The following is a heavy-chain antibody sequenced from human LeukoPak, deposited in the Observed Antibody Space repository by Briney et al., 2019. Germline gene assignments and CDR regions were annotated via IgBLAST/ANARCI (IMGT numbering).Heavy chain of an antibody. CDR3: ARGRGYIAAHSRYFDY. CDR2: INHSGST. J-gene: IGHJ4*02. D-gene: IGHD6-13*01. V-gene: IGHV4-34*01. Sequence: SETLSLTCAVYGGSFSGYYWSWIRQPPGKGLEWIGEINHSGSTNYNPSLKSRVTISVDTSKNQFSLKLSSVTAADTAVYYCARGRGYIAAHSRYFDYWGREPWSPSPQ. CDR1: GGSFSGYY.